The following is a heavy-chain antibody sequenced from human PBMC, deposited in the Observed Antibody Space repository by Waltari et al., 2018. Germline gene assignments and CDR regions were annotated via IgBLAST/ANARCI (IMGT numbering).Heavy chain of an antibody. CDR3: AKDLPDGGPDAFDI. Sequence: QVQLVESGGGVVQPGGSLRLSCAASGFTFSSYGMHWVRQAPGKGVGWGAFKRYDGSNKYYADSGKGRFTISRDNSKNTLYLQMNSLRAEDTAVYYCAKDLPDGGPDAFDIWGQGTMVTVSS. V-gene: IGHV3-30*02. D-gene: IGHD2-8*02. CDR2: KRYDGSNK. CDR1: GFTFSSYG. J-gene: IGHJ3*02.